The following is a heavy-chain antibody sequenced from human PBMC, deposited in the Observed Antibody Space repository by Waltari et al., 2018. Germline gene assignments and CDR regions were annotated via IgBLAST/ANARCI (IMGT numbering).Heavy chain of an antibody. CDR3: ARADFWSGEYYFDY. D-gene: IGHD3-3*01. CDR2: INHSGST. J-gene: IGHJ4*02. CDR1: GGSFSGYY. V-gene: IGHV4-34*01. Sequence: QVQLQQWGAGLLKPSETLSLTCAVYGGSFSGYYWSWIRQPPGKGLEWIGEINHSGSTNYNPSLKSRVTISVDTSKNQFSLKLSSVTAADTAVYYCARADFWSGEYYFDYWGQGTLVTVSS.